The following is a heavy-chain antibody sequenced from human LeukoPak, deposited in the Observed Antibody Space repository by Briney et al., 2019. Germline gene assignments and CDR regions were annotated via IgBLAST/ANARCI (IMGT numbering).Heavy chain of an antibody. Sequence: GASVKVSCEASGYTFANYGISWVRQAPGQGLEWMAWISVNNGDTKYAQKFQGRVTVTTDTSTSTVYMELRSLTSDDTAVYYCARDHHYYDSNGYFGYWGQGTQVTVSS. J-gene: IGHJ4*02. CDR1: GYTFANYG. CDR3: ARDHHYYDSNGYFGY. CDR2: ISVNNGDT. D-gene: IGHD3-22*01. V-gene: IGHV1-18*01.